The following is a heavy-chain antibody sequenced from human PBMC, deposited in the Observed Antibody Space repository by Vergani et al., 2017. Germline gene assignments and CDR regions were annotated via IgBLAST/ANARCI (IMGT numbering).Heavy chain of an antibody. V-gene: IGHV3-23*01. CDR2: ISGVGGRT. Sequence: EVQLLESGGGLVQPGGSLRLSCAASGSTFSTYAMTWVRQAPGKGLEWVSTISGVGGRTYYADSVTGRFTISRDNSKNTLSLQMNSLTAEDTAIYYCAGPQGTSAYYYGGFDYWGQGILVTVSS. D-gene: IGHD3-22*01. J-gene: IGHJ4*02. CDR3: AGPQGTSAYYYGGFDY. CDR1: GSTFSTYA.